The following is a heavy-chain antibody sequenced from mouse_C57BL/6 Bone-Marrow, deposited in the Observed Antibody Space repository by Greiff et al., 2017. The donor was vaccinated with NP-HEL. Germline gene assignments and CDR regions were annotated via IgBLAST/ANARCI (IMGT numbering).Heavy chain of an antibody. Sequence: VQLQQSGPELVKPGASVKISCKASGYSFTGYYMNWVKQSPEKSLEWIGEINPSTGGTTYNQKFKAKATLTVDKSSSTAYMQLKSLTSEDSAVYYSARGDYPHYYAMDYWGKGTSVTVSS. J-gene: IGHJ4*01. CDR2: INPSTGGT. CDR3: ARGDYPHYYAMDY. V-gene: IGHV1-42*01. D-gene: IGHD2-4*01. CDR1: GYSFTGYY.